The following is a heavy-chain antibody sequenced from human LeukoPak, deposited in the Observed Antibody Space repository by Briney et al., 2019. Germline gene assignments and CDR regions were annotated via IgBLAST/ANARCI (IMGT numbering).Heavy chain of an antibody. Sequence: PGGSLRLSCAASGFTFSSYSMNWVRQAPGKRLEWVSSISSSSSYIYYADSVKGRFTISRDNAKNSLYLQMNSLRAEDTAVYYCARVPYDFWSGPQHPAFDIWGQGTMVTVSS. CDR3: ARVPYDFWSGPQHPAFDI. D-gene: IGHD3-3*01. J-gene: IGHJ3*02. V-gene: IGHV3-21*01. CDR2: ISSSSSYI. CDR1: GFTFSSYS.